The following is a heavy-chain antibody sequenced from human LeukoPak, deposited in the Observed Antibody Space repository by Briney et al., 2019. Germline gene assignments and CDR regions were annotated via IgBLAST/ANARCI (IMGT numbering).Heavy chain of an antibody. CDR2: VHYSGTT. D-gene: IGHD5-18*01. CDR1: GGSMSNYY. V-gene: IGHV4-59*01. J-gene: IGHJ5*01. Sequence: PSETLSLTCTVSGGSMSNYYWTWIRQAPGKGLEWIGYVHYSGTTGLNPSLKSRVTLSTDTSRNQFSVRLTSVTAADTAVYFCARAGYSYGTGYFFDSWSQGTLVTVSS. CDR3: ARAGYSYGTGYFFDS.